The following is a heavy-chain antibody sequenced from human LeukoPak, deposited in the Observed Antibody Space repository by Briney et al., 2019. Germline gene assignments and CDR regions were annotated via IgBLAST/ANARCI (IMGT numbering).Heavy chain of an antibody. Sequence: SETLSLTCTASGYSISSGYYWGWIRQPPGKGLEWIGSIYHSGSTYYNPSLKSRVTISVDTSKNQFSLKLSSVTAADTAVYYCAREGGYYGSGSMDWGQGTLVTVSS. CDR1: GYSISSGYY. D-gene: IGHD3-10*01. J-gene: IGHJ4*02. V-gene: IGHV4-38-2*02. CDR3: AREGGYYGSGSMD. CDR2: IYHSGST.